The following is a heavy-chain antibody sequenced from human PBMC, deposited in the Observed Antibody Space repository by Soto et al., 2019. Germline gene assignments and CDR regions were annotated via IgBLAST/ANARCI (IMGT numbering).Heavy chain of an antibody. CDR1: GCSISSSNW. V-gene: IGHV4-4*02. J-gene: IGHJ6*02. CDR2: IYHSGST. CDR3: AKSSGTAARPYYYYGMDV. D-gene: IGHD6-6*01. Sequence: SETLSLTCAFSGCSISSSNWWSWVRQPPGKGLEWIGEIYHSGSTNYNPSLKSRVTISVDKSKNQFSLKLSSVTAADTAVYYCAKSSGTAARPYYYYGMDVWGQGTTVTVSS.